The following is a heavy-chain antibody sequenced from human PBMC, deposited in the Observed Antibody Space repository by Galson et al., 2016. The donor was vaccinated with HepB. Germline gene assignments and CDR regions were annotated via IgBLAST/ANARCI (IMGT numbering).Heavy chain of an antibody. V-gene: IGHV4-59*11. D-gene: IGHD3-3*01. CDR3: ARFWSGYLDAFDI. CDR2: IYPTGST. Sequence: SENLSLTCTVSGGSISSHYWNWIRQSPGKGLEWIGYIYPTGSTNFNPSLKSRVTISLDTSRNHFSLKLRSVTAADTAVYYCARFWSGYLDAFDIWGQGTMVTVSS. CDR1: GGSISSHY. J-gene: IGHJ3*02.